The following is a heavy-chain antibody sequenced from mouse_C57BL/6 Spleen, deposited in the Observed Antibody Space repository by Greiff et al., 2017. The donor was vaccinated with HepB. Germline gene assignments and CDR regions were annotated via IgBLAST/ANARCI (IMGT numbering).Heavy chain of an antibody. CDR1: GFTFSDYY. CDR2: INYDGSST. J-gene: IGHJ1*03. Sequence: EVMLVESEGGLVQPGSSMKLSCTASGFTFSDYYMAWVRQVPEKGLEWVANINYDGSSTYYLDSLKSRFIISRDNAKNILYLQRSSLKSEDTATYYCARGYYGSSYDWYFDVWGTGTTVTVSS. V-gene: IGHV5-16*01. D-gene: IGHD1-1*01. CDR3: ARGYYGSSYDWYFDV.